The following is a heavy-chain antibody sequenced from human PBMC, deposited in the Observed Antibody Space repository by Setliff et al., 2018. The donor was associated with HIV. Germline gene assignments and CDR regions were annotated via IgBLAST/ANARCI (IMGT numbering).Heavy chain of an antibody. CDR1: GGSISSYY. J-gene: IGHJ2*01. CDR2: IYYSGST. D-gene: IGHD3-3*01. CDR3: ARGVGEYYNFWSGYPAWYFDL. V-gene: IGHV4-59*01. Sequence: SETLSLTCTVSGGSISSYYWSWIRQPPGKGLEWIGYIYYSGSTNYNPSLKSRVTISVDTSKNQFSLKLGSVTAADTAVYYCARGVGEYYNFWSGYPAWYFDLWGRGTLVTVSS.